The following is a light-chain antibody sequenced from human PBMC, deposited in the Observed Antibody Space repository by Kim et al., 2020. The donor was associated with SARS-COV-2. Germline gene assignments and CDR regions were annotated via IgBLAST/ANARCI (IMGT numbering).Light chain of an antibody. CDR1: ESISSY. V-gene: IGKV3-11*01. CDR3: QQRTNWPPT. Sequence: LSPGETAPLFCTASESISSYLVWYQQKPGQAPRLLIYDATNRATAIPVRFSGSGSGTDFTLTITSLEPEDFAVYYCQQRTNWPPTFGQGTRLEIK. J-gene: IGKJ5*01. CDR2: DAT.